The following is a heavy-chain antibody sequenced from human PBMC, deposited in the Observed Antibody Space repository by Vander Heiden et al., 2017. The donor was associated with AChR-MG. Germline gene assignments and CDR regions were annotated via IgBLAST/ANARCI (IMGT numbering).Heavy chain of an antibody. J-gene: IGHJ4*02. CDR1: GFNVSSNY. CDR3: ARNGYTSAWYRA. V-gene: IGHV3-53*01. Sequence: EVQLVESGGGLIQPGGSLRLSCAVSGFNVSSNYMTWVRQAPGKGLEWVSVIYSSGKTYYGDSVKGRFTISRDSSKNTLYLQMNSLRADDTAVYYCARNGYTSAWYRAWGQGTLVTVSS. D-gene: IGHD6-13*01. CDR2: IYSSGKT.